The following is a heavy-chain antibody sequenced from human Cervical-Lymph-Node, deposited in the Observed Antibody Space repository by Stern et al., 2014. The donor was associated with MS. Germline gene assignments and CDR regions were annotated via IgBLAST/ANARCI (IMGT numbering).Heavy chain of an antibody. Sequence: QITLKESGPALVKPTQTLTLTCTFSGFSLTTRGMCVAWIRQPPGKAPEWLALIYWDADQSYTPSLKTRPSTPRDPSKNQVVLRMTNMDPVDTATFYCSRLLPQGFGNFPFFDFRGQGLLVTVSS. D-gene: IGHD3-10*01. J-gene: IGHJ4*02. CDR2: IYWDADQ. V-gene: IGHV2-70*13. CDR1: GFSLTTRGMC. CDR3: SRLLPQGFGNFPFFDF.